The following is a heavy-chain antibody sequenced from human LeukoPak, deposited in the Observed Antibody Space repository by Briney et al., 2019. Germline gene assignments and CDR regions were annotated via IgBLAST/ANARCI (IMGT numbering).Heavy chain of an antibody. CDR3: ATDQGGDIGIYYVALGY. Sequence: GGSLRLSCAASGLTVSSNYMSWVRQAPGKGLEWVSVIYTGGTTFYADSVRGRFTISRDNSKNTLYLQMNSLRAEDTAVYYCATDQGGDIGIYYVALGYWGQGTLVTVSS. V-gene: IGHV3-53*01. D-gene: IGHD1-26*01. CDR1: GLTVSSNY. J-gene: IGHJ4*02. CDR2: IYTGGTT.